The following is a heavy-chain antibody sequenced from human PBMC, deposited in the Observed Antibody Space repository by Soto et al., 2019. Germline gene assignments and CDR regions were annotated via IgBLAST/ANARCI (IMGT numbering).Heavy chain of an antibody. CDR2: INPNSGGT. V-gene: IGHV1-2*02. CDR3: ASSLYDFWSGYPFDP. CDR1: GYTFTGYY. J-gene: IGHJ5*02. D-gene: IGHD3-3*01. Sequence: SVKVSCKASGYTFTGYYMHWVRQAPGQGLEWMGWINPNSGGTNYAQKFQGRVTMTRDTSISTAYMELSRLRSDDTAVYYCASSLYDFWSGYPFDPWGQGTLVTVSS.